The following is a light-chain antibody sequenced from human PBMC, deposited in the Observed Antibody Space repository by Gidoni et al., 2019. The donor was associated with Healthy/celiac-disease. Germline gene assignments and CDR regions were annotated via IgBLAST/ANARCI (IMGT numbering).Light chain of an antibody. J-gene: IGKJ4*01. CDR3: QQLNSYLSLT. CDR2: SAS. Sequence: DIQLTQSPSFLSASVGDRDTITCRASQGISSYLAWYQQKPGKDPKRLIYSASTLQSGVPSRSSGSGAGTEVTLTISSLQPEDFATYYCQQLNSYLSLTFGGGTKVEIK. CDR1: QGISSY. V-gene: IGKV1-9*01.